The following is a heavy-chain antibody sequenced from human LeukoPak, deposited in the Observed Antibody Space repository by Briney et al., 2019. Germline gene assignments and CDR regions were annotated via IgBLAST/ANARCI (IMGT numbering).Heavy chain of an antibody. V-gene: IGHV3-23*01. CDR2: ISGSGGST. Sequence: GGSLRLSCAASGFTFSSYAMSWVRQAPGKGLEWVSAISGSGGSTYYADSVKGRFTISRDNSKNTLYLQMNSLRAEDTAVYYCASSPSGTTRSYYYYGMDVWGQGTTVTVSS. D-gene: IGHD4-17*01. CDR3: ASSPSGTTRSYYYYGMDV. J-gene: IGHJ6*02. CDR1: GFTFSSYA.